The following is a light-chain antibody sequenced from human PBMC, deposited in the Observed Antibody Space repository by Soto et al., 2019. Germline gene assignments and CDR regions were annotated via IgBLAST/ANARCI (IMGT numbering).Light chain of an antibody. Sequence: EIVMTQSPATLSVSPGERATLSCRASQSVSSNLAWYQQKPGQAPRLLIYGASTRAPGIPARFSGSGSGTEFTLTISSLPSEDFAVYYCQQYNTWPLLTFGGGTKVEIK. CDR2: GAS. CDR3: QQYNTWPLLT. CDR1: QSVSSN. J-gene: IGKJ4*01. V-gene: IGKV3-15*01.